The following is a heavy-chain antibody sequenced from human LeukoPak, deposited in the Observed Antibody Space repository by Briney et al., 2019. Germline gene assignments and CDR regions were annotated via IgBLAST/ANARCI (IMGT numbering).Heavy chain of an antibody. D-gene: IGHD1-26*01. J-gene: IGHJ4*02. CDR1: GFTFNSYG. CDR3: AKGLWYSGSVRAFDY. V-gene: IGHV3-30*02. CDR2: IRYDGSKK. Sequence: GGSLRLSCAASGFTFNSYGMHWVRQAPGKGLEWVAFIRYDGSKKYYADSVKGRFTISRDNSKNTLYLQMNSLRAEDTAVYYCAKGLWYSGSVRAFDYWGQGTLVTVSS.